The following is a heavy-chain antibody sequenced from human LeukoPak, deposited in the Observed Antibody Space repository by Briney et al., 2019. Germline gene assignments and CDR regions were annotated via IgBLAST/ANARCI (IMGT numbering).Heavy chain of an antibody. CDR2: ITSSGTYI. Sequence: GGSLRLSCATSGFTFNNYNMNWVRQAPGRALEWVSSITSSGTYIFYADSVKGRFTISRDNAKNSLYLQMNSLGPEDTAVYYCAKGTNYDILTGHYFDYWGQGTLVTVSS. D-gene: IGHD3-9*01. CDR3: AKGTNYDILTGHYFDY. J-gene: IGHJ4*02. CDR1: GFTFNNYN. V-gene: IGHV3-21*01.